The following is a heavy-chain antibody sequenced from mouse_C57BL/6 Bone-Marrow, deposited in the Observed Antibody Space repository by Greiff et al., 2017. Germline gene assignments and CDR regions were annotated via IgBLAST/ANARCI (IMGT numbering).Heavy chain of an antibody. V-gene: IGHV14-3*01. Sequence: VQLQQSVAELVRPGASVKLSCTASGFNIKNTYMHSVKQRPEQGLEWIGRIDPANGNTKYAPKFQGKATITADTSSNTAYLQLSSLTSEDTAIYYCARVAYGSSRDYWGQGTTLTVSS. CDR1: GFNIKNTY. CDR2: IDPANGNT. D-gene: IGHD1-1*01. CDR3: ARVAYGSSRDY. J-gene: IGHJ2*01.